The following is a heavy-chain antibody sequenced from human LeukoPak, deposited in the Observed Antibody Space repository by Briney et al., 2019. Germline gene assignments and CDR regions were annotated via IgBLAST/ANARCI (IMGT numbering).Heavy chain of an antibody. D-gene: IGHD2-15*01. V-gene: IGHV4-59*01. CDR3: ARGVGPPYYYGMDV. J-gene: IGHJ6*02. Sequence: PSETLSLTCTISGGSISSYYWSWIRQPQGKGLEWMGYIYYSGSTNYNPSLKSRVTISVDTSKNQFSLKLSSVTAADTAVYYCARGVGPPYYYGMDVWGQGTTVSVSS. CDR2: IYYSGST. CDR1: GGSISSYY.